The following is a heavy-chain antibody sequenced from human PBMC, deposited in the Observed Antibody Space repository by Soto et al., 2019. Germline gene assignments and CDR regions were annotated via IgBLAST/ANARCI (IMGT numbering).Heavy chain of an antibody. V-gene: IGHV3-9*01. CDR3: AKEGIAAFDY. CDR2: IRWNSGSI. CDR1: GFTFDDYA. J-gene: IGHJ4*02. D-gene: IGHD6-13*01. Sequence: EVQLVASGGGLVQPGRSLRLSCAASGFTFDDYAMHWVRQAPGKGLEWVSGIRWNSGSIGYADTVKGRFTISRDNAKNSLYLQMNSLRAEDTAVYYCAKEGIAAFDYWGQGTLVTVSS.